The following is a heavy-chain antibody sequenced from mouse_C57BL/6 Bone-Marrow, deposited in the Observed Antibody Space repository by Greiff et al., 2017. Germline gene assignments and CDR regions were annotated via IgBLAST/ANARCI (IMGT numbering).Heavy chain of an antibody. J-gene: IGHJ4*01. CDR2: IWWDDDK. V-gene: IGHV8-8*01. CDR3: ARIGDWHYAMDY. CDR1: GFSLSTFCMG. Sequence: QVTLKVSGPGILQPSQTLSLTCSFSGFSLSTFCMGVGWLRHPSGKGLEWLAHIWWDDDKYYNPVLKSRLTTSETTSKNQVFLKNANVDTADTATYYCARIGDWHYAMDYWGQGTSVTVSS. D-gene: IGHD3-3*01.